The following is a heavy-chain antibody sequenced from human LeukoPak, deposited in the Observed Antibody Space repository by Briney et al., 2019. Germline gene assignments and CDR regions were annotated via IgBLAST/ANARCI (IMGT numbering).Heavy chain of an antibody. J-gene: IGHJ4*02. D-gene: IGHD6-19*01. Sequence: PGRSLRLSCAASGFTFSSYAMHWVRQAPGKGLEWVSGISWNSGSIGYADSVKGRFTISRDNAKNSLYLQMNSLRAEDTALYYCAKGGGIAVAGTGSCYFDYWGQGTLVTVSS. CDR3: AKGGGIAVAGTGSCYFDY. CDR2: ISWNSGSI. CDR1: GFTFSSYA. V-gene: IGHV3-9*01.